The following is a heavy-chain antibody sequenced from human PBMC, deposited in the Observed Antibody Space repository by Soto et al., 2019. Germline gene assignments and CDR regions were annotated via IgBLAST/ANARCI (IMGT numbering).Heavy chain of an antibody. J-gene: IGHJ5*02. CDR1: GFTFSDHQ. Sequence: EVQLVESGGGLVQPGGSLRLSCAASGFTFSDHQMDWVRQAPGKGLEWVGRTRNKANGYTTEYAASVKGRFTISRDDSKNSLYLQMNSLKAEDTAVYYCARVVGAPNWFDPWGQGTLVTVSS. V-gene: IGHV3-72*01. CDR3: ARVVGAPNWFDP. CDR2: TRNKANGYTT. D-gene: IGHD1-26*01.